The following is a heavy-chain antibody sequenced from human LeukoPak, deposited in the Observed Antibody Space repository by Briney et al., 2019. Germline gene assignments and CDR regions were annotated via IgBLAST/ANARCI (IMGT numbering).Heavy chain of an antibody. V-gene: IGHV7-4-1*02. Sequence: ASVKVSCKASGYTFTSYGISWVRQAPGQGLEWMGWINTNTGNPTYAQGFTGRFVFSLDTSVSTAYLQISSLKAEDTAVYYCARAQRIAARPFDYWGQGTLVTVSS. D-gene: IGHD6-6*01. CDR2: INTNTGNP. CDR3: ARAQRIAARPFDY. CDR1: GYTFTSYG. J-gene: IGHJ4*02.